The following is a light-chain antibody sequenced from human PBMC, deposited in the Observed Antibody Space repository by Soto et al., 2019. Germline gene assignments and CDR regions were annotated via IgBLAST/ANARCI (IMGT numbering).Light chain of an antibody. CDR3: QSFDSSLSPFYV. CDR2: DDS. V-gene: IGLV3-21*02. CDR1: NIGSKS. Sequence: SYELTQPPSVSVAPGQTARITCGGNNIGSKSVHWYQQKPGQAPVLVVYDDSDRPSGIPERFSVSKSGTSASLAITGLQAEDEADYYCQSFDSSLSPFYVFGTGTKVTVL. J-gene: IGLJ1*01.